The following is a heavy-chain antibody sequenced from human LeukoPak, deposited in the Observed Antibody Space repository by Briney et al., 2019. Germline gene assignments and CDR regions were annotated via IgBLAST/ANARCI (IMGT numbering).Heavy chain of an antibody. V-gene: IGHV4-34*01. CDR1: GGSFSAYY. J-gene: IGHJ4*02. Sequence: PSETLSLNCAVYGGSFSAYYWSWIRQPPGKGLEWIGEVNHGGNTRYNPSLKSRLTISVDTSNNQFSLILTSVTAADTAVYYCANWNAKTHSHDDWGQGTLVTILS. D-gene: IGHD1-1*01. CDR2: VNHGGNT. CDR3: ANWNAKTHSHDD.